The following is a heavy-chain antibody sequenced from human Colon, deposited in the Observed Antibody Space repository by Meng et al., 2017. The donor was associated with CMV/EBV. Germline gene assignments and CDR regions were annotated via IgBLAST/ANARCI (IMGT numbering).Heavy chain of an antibody. CDR3: ARGSGSRYGVHFRYNWFDP. CDR1: ITTGDYY. J-gene: IGHJ5*02. CDR2: ISYRETT. V-gene: IGHV4-31*02. D-gene: IGHD3-3*01. Sequence: ITTGDYYWTWIRQLPEKGLEWIGFISYRETTNYNPYLKSRVIISEDTSKNQFFLQLTSVTAADSAVYFCARGSGSRYGVHFRYNWFDPWGQGALVTVSS.